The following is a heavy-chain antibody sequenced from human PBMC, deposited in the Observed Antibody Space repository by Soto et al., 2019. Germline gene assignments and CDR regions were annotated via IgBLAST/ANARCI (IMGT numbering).Heavy chain of an antibody. V-gene: IGHV4-34*01. Sequence: SETLSLTCAVYVGSFSCYYWSWIRQPPGKWLEWIGEINHSGSTKXXPSLKSRVXISVDTSKNQFXLKLSXVTAADTAVXYCARHPPLYGSGVPFDYWGQGTLVTVX. J-gene: IGHJ4*02. CDR2: INHSGST. CDR3: ARHPPLYGSGVPFDY. CDR1: VGSFSCYY. D-gene: IGHD3-10*01.